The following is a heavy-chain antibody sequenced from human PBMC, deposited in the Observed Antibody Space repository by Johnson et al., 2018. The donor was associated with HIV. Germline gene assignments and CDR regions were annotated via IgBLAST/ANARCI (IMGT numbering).Heavy chain of an antibody. Sequence: VQLVESGGGLVQPGGSLRLSCAASGFTFSDHYMDWVRQAPGKGLEWVGRTRNKANSYTTEYAASVKGRFTISRDDSKNTLYLQMNSLRAEDTAVYYCAKVPSPYSSSPDAFDIWGQGTMVTVSS. J-gene: IGHJ3*02. D-gene: IGHD6-13*01. CDR1: GFTFSDHY. CDR2: TRNKANSYTT. V-gene: IGHV3-72*01. CDR3: AKVPSPYSSSPDAFDI.